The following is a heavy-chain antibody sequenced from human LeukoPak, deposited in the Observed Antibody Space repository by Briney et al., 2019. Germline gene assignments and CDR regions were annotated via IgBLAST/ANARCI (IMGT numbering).Heavy chain of an antibody. CDR1: GFTFGDYY. D-gene: IGHD6-19*01. Sequence: GSLRLSCVASGFTFGDYYMSWIRQAPGKGLQRVSYIRSSGTTIHYADSVKGRFTISRDNAKNSLYLQMNSLRAEDTAVYYCARDRGAVTDVFDYWGQGTLVTVSS. CDR3: ARDRGAVTDVFDY. CDR2: IRSSGTTI. V-gene: IGHV3-11*04. J-gene: IGHJ4*02.